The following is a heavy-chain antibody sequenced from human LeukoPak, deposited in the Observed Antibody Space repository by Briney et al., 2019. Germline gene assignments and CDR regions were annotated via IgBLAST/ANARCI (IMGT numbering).Heavy chain of an antibody. CDR2: IYYSGTT. J-gene: IGHJ4*02. CDR1: GGSISNSY. CDR3: ARGFDSKSTYFDY. D-gene: IGHD5-12*01. V-gene: IGHV4-59*01. Sequence: SETLSLSCTASGGSISNSYWNWLRQPPGEGREWIGYIYYSGTTNYNPSLRSRVTISVDTSKNQFSLRLTSVTAADTAVYYCARGFDSKSTYFDYWGQGTLVTVSS.